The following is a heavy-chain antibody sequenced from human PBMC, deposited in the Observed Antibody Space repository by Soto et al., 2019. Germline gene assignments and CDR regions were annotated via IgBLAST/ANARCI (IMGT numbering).Heavy chain of an antibody. V-gene: IGHV4-31*03. Sequence: PSETLSLTCTVSGGSISSGGYYWSWIRQHPGRRLEWIGYIYNSGRTYYNPSLKSRVTISVDTSKNQFSLKLSSVTAADTAVYYCARSDILTGYSTTDNWFDPWGQGTLVTVSS. CDR2: IYNSGRT. CDR3: ARSDILTGYSTTDNWFDP. CDR1: GGSISSGGYY. J-gene: IGHJ5*02. D-gene: IGHD3-9*01.